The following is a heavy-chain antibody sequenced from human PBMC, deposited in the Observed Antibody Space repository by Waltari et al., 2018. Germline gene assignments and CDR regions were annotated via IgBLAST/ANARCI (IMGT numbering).Heavy chain of an antibody. CDR3: ARAWAAAGKRRGSPSCYFDL. CDR2: IYTSGGP. CDR1: GGSISSYY. Sequence: QVQLQESGPGLVKPSETLSLTCTVSGGSISSYYWSWIRQPAGKGLEWIGRIYTSGGPMFIPSSNGQVTMSGDASKSCFSLSLSCGTASDTAVYYCARAWAAAGKRRGSPSCYFDLWGRGTLVTV. D-gene: IGHD6-13*01. J-gene: IGHJ2*01. V-gene: IGHV4-4*07.